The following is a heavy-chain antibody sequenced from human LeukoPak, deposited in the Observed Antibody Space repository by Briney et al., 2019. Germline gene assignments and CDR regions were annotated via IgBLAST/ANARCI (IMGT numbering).Heavy chain of an antibody. CDR2: FYYPSTT. V-gene: IGHV4-61*01. J-gene: IGHJ4*02. D-gene: IGHD3-10*01. CDR3: ARHQSGVRGVRAPMDY. Sequence: SETLSLTCTVSGGSISSGSYYWGWVRQPPGKGMEWIGYFYYPSTTTYNPSLKSRVSISIATSKNQFSLKLSSVTAADTAVYYCARHQSGVRGVRAPMDYWGQGTLATVSS. CDR1: GGSISSGSYY.